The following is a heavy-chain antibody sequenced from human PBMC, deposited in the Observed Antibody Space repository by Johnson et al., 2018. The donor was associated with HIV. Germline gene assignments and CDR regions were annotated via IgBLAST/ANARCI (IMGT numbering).Heavy chain of an antibody. CDR3: AKDLFTEREDDVFDV. CDR1: GFTFSSYA. Sequence: QVLLVESGGGVVQPGRSLRLSCEASGFTFSSYAMHWVRQAPGKGLEWVAVISYDGSNKYYADSVKGRFTISRDNSKNTLYLQMNSLRAEDTAVYYCAKDLFTEREDDVFDVWGQGTMVTVSS. J-gene: IGHJ3*01. D-gene: IGHD1-26*01. CDR2: ISYDGSNK. V-gene: IGHV3-30*04.